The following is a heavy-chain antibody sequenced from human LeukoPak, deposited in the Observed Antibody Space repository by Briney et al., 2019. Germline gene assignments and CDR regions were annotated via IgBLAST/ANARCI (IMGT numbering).Heavy chain of an antibody. CDR2: IDWDDEK. CDR1: GLSLSTSGIR. Sequence: SGPALVKPTQSLTLTCTFSGLSLSTSGIRVSWIRQPPGKALEWLARIDWDDEKFYSTSLKTRLTISKDTSKNQVVLRMTNVGPADTATYYCARIDVTRYISGQDYWGQGILVTVSS. J-gene: IGHJ4*02. V-gene: IGHV2-70*04. CDR3: ARIDVTRYISGQDY. D-gene: IGHD5-18*01.